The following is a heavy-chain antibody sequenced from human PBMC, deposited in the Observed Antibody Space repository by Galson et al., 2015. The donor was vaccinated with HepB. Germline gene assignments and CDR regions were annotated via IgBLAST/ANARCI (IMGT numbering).Heavy chain of an antibody. Sequence: SLRLSCAASTFTFSIYTINWVRQAPGKGLEWVSSISSSSNFIYYADSVKGRFTTSRDDAKNSVYLHMNSLRAEDTAVYYCARDHVDWLRSGVWFDPWGQGTLVTVSS. CDR1: TFTFSIYT. CDR2: ISSSSNFI. J-gene: IGHJ5*02. CDR3: ARDHVDWLRSGVWFDP. V-gene: IGHV3-21*06. D-gene: IGHD3-9*01.